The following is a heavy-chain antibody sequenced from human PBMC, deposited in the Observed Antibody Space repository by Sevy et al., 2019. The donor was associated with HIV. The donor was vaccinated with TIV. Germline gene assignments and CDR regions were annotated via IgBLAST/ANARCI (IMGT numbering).Heavy chain of an antibody. CDR1: GFTFSSYS. CDR2: ISGLSNYI. V-gene: IGHV3-21*01. Sequence: GGSLRLSCAASGFTFSSYSFHWVRQAPGKGLEWVSSISGLSNYIYYSDSMKGRFTTSRDNAKNSLYLHMSSLRADDTAVYYCARAGNWPYFDYWGQGTLVTVSS. D-gene: IGHD1-1*01. CDR3: ARAGNWPYFDY. J-gene: IGHJ4*02.